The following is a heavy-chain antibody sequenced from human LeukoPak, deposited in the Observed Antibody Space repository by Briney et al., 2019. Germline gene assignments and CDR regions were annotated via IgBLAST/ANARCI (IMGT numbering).Heavy chain of an antibody. J-gene: IGHJ6*02. CDR3: AKAHGNGYYDFWSGYYPIYGMDV. D-gene: IGHD3-3*01. CDR1: GFNFGNYW. CDR2: ISGSGGST. Sequence: GGSLRLSCSASGFNFGNYWMHWVRQAPGKGLEWVSAISGSGGSTYYADSVKGRFTISRDNSKNTLYLQMNSLRAEDTAVYYCAKAHGNGYYDFWSGYYPIYGMDVWGQGTTVTVSS. V-gene: IGHV3-23*01.